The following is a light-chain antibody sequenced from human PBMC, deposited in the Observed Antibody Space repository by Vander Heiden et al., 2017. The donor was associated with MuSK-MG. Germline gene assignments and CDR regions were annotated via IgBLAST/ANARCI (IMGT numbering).Light chain of an antibody. J-gene: IGLJ3*02. CDR2: GKS. Sequence: SSELTQDPAVSVALGQTVRITCQGDSLRSYYANWYQQKPGQAPVLVIYGKSNRPSGIPDRFSGSSSGNTASLTITGAQAEDEADYYCNSRDSSGNHPWVFGGGTKLTVL. V-gene: IGLV3-19*01. CDR1: SLRSYY. CDR3: NSRDSSGNHPWV.